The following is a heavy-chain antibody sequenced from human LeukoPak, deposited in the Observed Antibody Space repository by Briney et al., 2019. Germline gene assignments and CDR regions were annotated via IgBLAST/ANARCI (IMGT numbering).Heavy chain of an antibody. CDR3: AAQYQLLSNLFDP. V-gene: IGHV4-30-4*01. CDR2: IYYSGST. J-gene: IGHJ5*02. Sequence: SETLSLTCTVSGGSISSGDYYWSWIRQLPGKGLEWIGYIYYSGSTYYNPSLKSRVTISVDTSKNQFSLKLSSVTAADTAVYYCAAQYQLLSNLFDPWGQGTLVTVSS. D-gene: IGHD2-2*01. CDR1: GGSISSGDYY.